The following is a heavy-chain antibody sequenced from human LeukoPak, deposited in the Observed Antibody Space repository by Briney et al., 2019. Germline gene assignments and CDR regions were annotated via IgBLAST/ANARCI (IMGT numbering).Heavy chain of an antibody. Sequence: GGSLRLSCVASGFTFSSYAMSWLRQAPGKGLEWVSAISGSGGSTYYAHSVKGRFTISRDNSKNTLYLQMNSLRAEDTAVYYCAKGSHPFDYWGQGTLVTVSS. CDR2: ISGSGGST. V-gene: IGHV3-23*01. CDR3: AKGSHPFDY. J-gene: IGHJ4*02. CDR1: GFTFSSYA.